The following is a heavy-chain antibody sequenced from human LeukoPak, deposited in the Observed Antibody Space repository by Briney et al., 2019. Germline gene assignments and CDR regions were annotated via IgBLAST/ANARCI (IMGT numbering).Heavy chain of an antibody. CDR2: IVVGSGNT. CDR1: GFTFTSSA. D-gene: IGHD1-1*01. V-gene: IGHV1-58*02. CDR3: AADLSGTERRMRYYYYMDV. Sequence: SVKVSCKASGFTFTSSAMQWVRQARGQRLEWIGWIVVGSGNTNYAQKFQERVTITRDMPTSTAYMELSSLRSEDTAVYYCAADLSGTERRMRYYYYMDVWGKGTRSPSP. J-gene: IGHJ6*03.